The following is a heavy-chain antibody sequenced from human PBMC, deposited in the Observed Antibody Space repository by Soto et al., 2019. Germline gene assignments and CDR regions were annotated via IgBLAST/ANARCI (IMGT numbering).Heavy chain of an antibody. CDR2: IWYDGSNK. J-gene: IGHJ6*02. CDR3: ARDGPYISAGSIGTARQADYYYYGMDV. Sequence: GGSLRLSCAASGFTFSSYGMHWVRQAPGKGLEWVAVIWYDGSNKYYADSVKGRFTISRDNSKNTLYLQMNSLRAEDTAVYYFARDGPYISAGSIGTARQADYYYYGMDVWGQGTTVTVSS. CDR1: GFTFSSYG. D-gene: IGHD2-21*02. V-gene: IGHV3-33*01.